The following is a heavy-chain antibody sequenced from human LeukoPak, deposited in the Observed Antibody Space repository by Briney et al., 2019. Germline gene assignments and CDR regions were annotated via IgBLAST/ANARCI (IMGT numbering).Heavy chain of an antibody. CDR1: GYSFTSYW. V-gene: IGHV5-51*01. CDR3: VRGAECSSTSCSRYFQY. Sequence: GESLKISCTGSGYSFTSYWIGWVRQMPGKGLEWMGIIYPGDSDTRYSPSFQGQVTISADKSISTAYLQWSSLKASDTAMYYCVRGAECSSTSCSRYFQYWGQGTLVTVSS. J-gene: IGHJ1*01. CDR2: IYPGDSDT. D-gene: IGHD2-2*01.